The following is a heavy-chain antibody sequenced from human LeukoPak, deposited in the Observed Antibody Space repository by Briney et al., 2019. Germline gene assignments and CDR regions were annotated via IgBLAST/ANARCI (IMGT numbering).Heavy chain of an antibody. CDR3: ATRSPLVNAIL. Sequence: PSETLSLTCFVSGGSISNGNWRSWVRQPPGKGLEWIGEIYHTETTSYNASLESRVTISIDKSNNHFSLKLRSVTAADTAVYYCATRSPLVNAILWGQGTLVTVSS. CDR1: GGSISNGNW. CDR2: IYHTETT. V-gene: IGHV4/OR15-8*02. J-gene: IGHJ4*02. D-gene: IGHD1-26*01.